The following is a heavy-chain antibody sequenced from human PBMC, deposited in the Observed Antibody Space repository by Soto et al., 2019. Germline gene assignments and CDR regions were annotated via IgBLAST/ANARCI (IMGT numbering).Heavy chain of an antibody. CDR2: IYHSGST. CDR3: ARLYNWNDAYVEY. Sequence: QLQLQESGSGLVKPSQTLSLTCADSGGSISSGGYSWSWIRQPPGKGLEWIGYIYHSGSTYYNPSLKSRVTISVDRSKNQFFLKLSSVTAADTAVYYCARLYNWNDAYVEYWGQGTLVSVSS. CDR1: GGSISSGGYS. D-gene: IGHD1-1*01. V-gene: IGHV4-30-2*01. J-gene: IGHJ4*02.